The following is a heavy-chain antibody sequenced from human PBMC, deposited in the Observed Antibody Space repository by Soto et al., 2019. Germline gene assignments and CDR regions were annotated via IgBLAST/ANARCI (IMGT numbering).Heavy chain of an antibody. Sequence: PGGSLRLSCAASGFRVTNNYMNWVRQAPGEGLEWVSIIDIGGNTYYADSVKDRFTISRDDSKNTLYLQMDSLRPEDTAVYFCARGRGSTGYLGREHYFDYWGQGTLVTVSS. V-gene: IGHV3-66*01. CDR3: ARGRGSTGYLGREHYFDY. J-gene: IGHJ4*02. CDR2: IDIGGNT. CDR1: GFRVTNNY. D-gene: IGHD3-16*01.